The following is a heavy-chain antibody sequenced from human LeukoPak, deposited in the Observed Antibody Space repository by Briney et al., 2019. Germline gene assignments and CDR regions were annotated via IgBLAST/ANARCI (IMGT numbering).Heavy chain of an antibody. D-gene: IGHD2-2*01. CDR1: GYTFTGYY. V-gene: IGHV1-69*13. Sequence: ASVKVSCKASGYTFTGYYMHWVRQAPGQGLEWMGGIIPIFGTANYAQKFQGRVTITADESTSTAYMELSSLRSEDTAVYYCARGAFDEDIVVVPAAEDYYYYYMDVWGKGTTVTISS. CDR2: IIPIFGTA. CDR3: ARGAFDEDIVVVPAAEDYYYYYMDV. J-gene: IGHJ6*03.